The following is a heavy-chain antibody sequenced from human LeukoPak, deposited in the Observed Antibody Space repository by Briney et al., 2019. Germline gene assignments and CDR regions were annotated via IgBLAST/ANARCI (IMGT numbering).Heavy chain of an antibody. CDR1: GFTFGDYA. CDR3: TMGSYGSGSYYSY. V-gene: IGHV3-49*04. CDR2: IRSKAYGGTT. Sequence: GGSLRLSCTASGFTFGDYAMSWVRQAPGKGLEWVGFIRSKAYGGTTEYAASVKGRFTISRDDSKSIAYLQMNSLKTEDTAVYYCTMGSYGSGSYYSYWGQGTLVTVSS. D-gene: IGHD3-10*01. J-gene: IGHJ4*02.